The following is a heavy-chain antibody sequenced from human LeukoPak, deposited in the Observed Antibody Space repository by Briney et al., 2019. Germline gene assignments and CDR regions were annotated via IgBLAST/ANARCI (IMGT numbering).Heavy chain of an antibody. J-gene: IGHJ5*02. Sequence: ASVKVSCKTSGGTFTSYAITWLRQAPGQGLEWMGKIIPISGTTNYAQKFQGRVTFTADESTSTAYMELSRLRSEDTALYYCARKLRSGGNWFDHWGQGTLVTVSS. CDR3: ARKLRSGGNWFDH. CDR1: GGTFTSYA. V-gene: IGHV1-69*13. D-gene: IGHD1-26*01. CDR2: IIPISGTT.